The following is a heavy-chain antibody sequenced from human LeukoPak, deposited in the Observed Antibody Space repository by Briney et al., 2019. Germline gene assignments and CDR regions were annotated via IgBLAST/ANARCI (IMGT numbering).Heavy chain of an antibody. J-gene: IGHJ4*02. CDR1: GYTFTAQH. CDR3: ARAGGASDSSGWYVFDY. V-gene: IGHV1-2*04. CDR2: INPNSGGT. Sequence: GASVKVSCKSSGYTFTAQHMHWVRQAPGQGLEWMGWINPNSGGTNYAQKFQGWVTMTRDTSISTAYMALSRLRSDDTAVYYCARAGGASDSSGWYVFDYWGQGTLVTVSS. D-gene: IGHD6-19*01.